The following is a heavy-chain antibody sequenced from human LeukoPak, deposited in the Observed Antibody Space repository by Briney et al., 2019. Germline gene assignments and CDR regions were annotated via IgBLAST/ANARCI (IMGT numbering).Heavy chain of an antibody. V-gene: IGHV1-2*02. CDR3: ARDGGLGEFSFNY. CDR1: GYTFSGYY. J-gene: IGHJ4*02. D-gene: IGHD3-16*02. Sequence: ASVKVSCKASGYTFSGYYIHWVRQASGKGLEWMGWINPNSGGTNYAQKFQGRVTMTRDTSTSTAYLELSRLRSDDTAVYFCARDGGLGEFSFNYWGQGTLVTVSS. CDR2: INPNSGGT.